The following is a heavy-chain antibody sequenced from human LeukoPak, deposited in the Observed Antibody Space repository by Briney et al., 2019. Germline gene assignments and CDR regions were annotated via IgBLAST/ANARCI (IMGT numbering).Heavy chain of an antibody. CDR2: IWYDGSNK. V-gene: IGHV3-33*07. J-gene: IGHJ6*02. D-gene: IGHD3-22*01. Sequence: GGSLRLSCAASGFTFSTYAVNWVRQAPGKGLEWVAVIWYDGSNKYYADSVKGRFTISRDNSKNTLYLQMNSLRAEDTAVYYCARDIGYYDSSGYYTYYYGMDVWGQGTTVTVSS. CDR3: ARDIGYYDSSGYYTYYYGMDV. CDR1: GFTFSTYA.